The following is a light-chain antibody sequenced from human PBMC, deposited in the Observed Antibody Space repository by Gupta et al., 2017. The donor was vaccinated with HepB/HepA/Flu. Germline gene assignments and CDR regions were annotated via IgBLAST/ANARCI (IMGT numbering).Light chain of an antibody. Sequence: EIVLTQSPGTLSLSPGERATLSCRASQSVRSSYLAWYQQKPGQAPRLLIYGASSRATGIPDRFSGSGSGTDFTLTISSLEPEDFAVYYCQQDCSSPQTFGEGTLMEIK. CDR1: QSVRSSY. J-gene: IGKJ5*01. CDR2: GAS. CDR3: QQDCSSPQT. V-gene: IGKV3-20*01.